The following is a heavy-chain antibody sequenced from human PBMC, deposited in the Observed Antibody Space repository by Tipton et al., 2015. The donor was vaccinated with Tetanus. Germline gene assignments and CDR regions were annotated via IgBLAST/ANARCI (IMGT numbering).Heavy chain of an antibody. V-gene: IGHV3-64*01. J-gene: IGHJ5*02. CDR2: ILGNGDTT. CDR3: ARDRDGGWSFDP. D-gene: IGHD6-19*01. CDR1: GFTFSSYP. Sequence: GSLRLSCAASGFTFSSYPMHWVRQAPGGGLEYVSAILGNGDTTFYANSVKGRLTMSRDNSKKMLYLQMDSLRREDTAIYYCARDRDGGWSFDPWGHGTLVTVSA.